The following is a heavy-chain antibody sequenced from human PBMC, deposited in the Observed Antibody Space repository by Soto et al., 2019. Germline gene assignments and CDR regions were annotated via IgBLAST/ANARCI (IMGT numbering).Heavy chain of an antibody. CDR1: GGSIRSNNW. Sequence: SETLSLTCAVSGGSIRSNNWWSWVRQPPGKGLEWIGEIFHSGSTNYNPSLKTRVTISVDKSKNQFSLKLSSVTAADTAVYYCARSPHIQLWSYPSDYWGQGTLVTVSS. D-gene: IGHD5-18*01. CDR2: IFHSGST. J-gene: IGHJ4*02. V-gene: IGHV4-4*02. CDR3: ARSPHIQLWSYPSDY.